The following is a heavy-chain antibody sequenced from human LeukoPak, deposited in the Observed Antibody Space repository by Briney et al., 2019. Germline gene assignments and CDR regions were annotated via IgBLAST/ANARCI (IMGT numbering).Heavy chain of an antibody. CDR3: TRHQYDAFEI. CDR2: IYGGGGT. V-gene: IGHV3-53*01. D-gene: IGHD4-11*01. Sequence: HPGGSLRLSCAASGITVSSYYMSWVRQAPGKWLEWVSVIYGGGGTYYADSAKGRFAISRDNSKNTLYLQISSLRAEDTAIYYCTRHQYDAFEIWGQGTMVTVSS. J-gene: IGHJ3*02. CDR1: GITVSSYY.